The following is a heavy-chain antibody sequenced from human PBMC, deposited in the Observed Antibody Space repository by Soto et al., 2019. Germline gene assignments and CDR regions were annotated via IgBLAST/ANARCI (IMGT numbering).Heavy chain of an antibody. CDR1: GGSISTSNW. CDR3: ARDAYYSDSGAYHRIFDH. D-gene: IGHD3-22*01. CDR2: VYHSGST. Sequence: SETLSLTCAVSGGSISTSNWWSWVRQPPGKGLEWIGEVYHSGSTNYNPSFKSRIAMSVDKSKKQFSLNLSSVTAADTAVYYCARDAYYSDSGAYHRIFDHWGQGALVTVSS. V-gene: IGHV4-4*02. J-gene: IGHJ4*02.